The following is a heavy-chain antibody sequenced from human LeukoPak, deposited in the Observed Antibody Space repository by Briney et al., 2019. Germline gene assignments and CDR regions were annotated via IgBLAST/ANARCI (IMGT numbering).Heavy chain of an antibody. V-gene: IGHV1-24*01. J-gene: IGHJ5*02. CDR3: ATLRIGYCSGGSCYPDPGWFDP. CDR1: GYTFTSYY. CDR2: FDPEDGET. D-gene: IGHD2-15*01. Sequence: VASVKVSCKASGYTFTSYYMHWVRQAPGKGLEWMGGFDPEDGETIYAQKFQGRVTMTEDTSTDTAYMELSSLRSEDTAVYYCATLRIGYCSGGSCYPDPGWFDPWGQGTLVTVSS.